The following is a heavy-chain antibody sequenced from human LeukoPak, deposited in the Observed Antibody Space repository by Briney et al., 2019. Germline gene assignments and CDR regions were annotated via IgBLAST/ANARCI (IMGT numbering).Heavy chain of an antibody. J-gene: IGHJ4*02. D-gene: IGHD6-19*01. Sequence: SETLSLTCTVSGGSISSSSYYWGWIRQPPGKGLEWIGSIYYSGSTYYNPSLKSRVTISVDTSKNQFSLKLSSVTAADTAVYYCAREGSGGWYGKPLDYWGQGTLVTVSS. CDR2: IYYSGST. V-gene: IGHV4-39*02. CDR1: GGSISSSSYY. CDR3: AREGSGGWYGKPLDY.